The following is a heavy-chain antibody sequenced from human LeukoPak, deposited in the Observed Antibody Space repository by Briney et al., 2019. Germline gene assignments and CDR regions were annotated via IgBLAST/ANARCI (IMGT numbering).Heavy chain of an antibody. Sequence: PETLSLTCAVSGYSISSGYYWGWVRQPPGKGLEWIANIYHSGNTYYNPSLNNRVTISVDTSMHHFSLKLTSVTAADTAVYYCTTLIAAPGSGAPFDYWGQGILVTVSS. D-gene: IGHD6-13*01. V-gene: IGHV4-38-2*01. CDR1: GYSISSGYY. J-gene: IGHJ4*02. CDR3: TTLIAAPGSGAPFDY. CDR2: IYHSGNT.